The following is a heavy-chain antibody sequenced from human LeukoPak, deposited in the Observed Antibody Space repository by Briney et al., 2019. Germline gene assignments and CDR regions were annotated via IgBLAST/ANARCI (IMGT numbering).Heavy chain of an antibody. Sequence: SETLSLTCTVSGASISSYCWSWIRQPAGKGLEWIGRIYISGNTNYNPSLKSRVFMSIDTSKNQFSLKVRSVTAADTAVYYCARDWATVTSYWFDPWGPGALVTVSS. CDR1: GASISSYC. D-gene: IGHD4-17*01. J-gene: IGHJ5*02. CDR3: ARDWATVTSYWFDP. CDR2: IYISGNT. V-gene: IGHV4-4*07.